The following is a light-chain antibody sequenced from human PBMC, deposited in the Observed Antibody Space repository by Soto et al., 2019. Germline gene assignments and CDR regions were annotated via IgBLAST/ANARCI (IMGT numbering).Light chain of an antibody. J-gene: IGKJ1*01. V-gene: IGKV1-5*01. CDR3: QQYNSYSWT. Sequence: DIQMTQSPSALSASVGDRVIITCRASQSVSSWLAWYRQKPGKAPKLLIYDASNLESGVPSRFSGSGSGTQFTLTITSLQPDDFATYYCQQYNSYSWTFGKGTKVDIK. CDR1: QSVSSW. CDR2: DAS.